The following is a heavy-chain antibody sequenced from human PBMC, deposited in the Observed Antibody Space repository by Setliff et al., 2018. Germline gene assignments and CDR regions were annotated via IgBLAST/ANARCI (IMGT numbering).Heavy chain of an antibody. V-gene: IGHV4-4*08. Sequence: PSETLSLTCTVSGGSISGDSWSWIRQPPGKGLEWIGYSSTSGCTNYNPSLRSRVTISGDTSKNQISLNLSSGTAADTAVYYCARDRRDYIGAGSSEIDYYYYYYMDVWGKGTTVTVSS. J-gene: IGHJ6*03. CDR2: SSTSGCT. D-gene: IGHD3-10*01. CDR1: GGSISGDS. CDR3: ARDRRDYIGAGSSEIDYYYYYYMDV.